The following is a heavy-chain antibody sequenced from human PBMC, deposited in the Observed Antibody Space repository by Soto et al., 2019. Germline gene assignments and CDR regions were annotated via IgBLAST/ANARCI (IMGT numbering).Heavy chain of an antibody. J-gene: IGHJ5*02. CDR3: FVSSGVAGPNWFDP. V-gene: IGHV1-8*01. D-gene: IGHD6-19*01. CDR2: MNPNSGNT. Sequence: GASVKVSCKASGYTFTSYDINWVRQATGQGLEWMGWMNPNSGNTGYAQKFQGRVTMTRNTSISTAYMELSSLRSEDTAVYYCFVSSGVAGPNWFDPWGQGTLVTVSS. CDR1: GYTFTSYD.